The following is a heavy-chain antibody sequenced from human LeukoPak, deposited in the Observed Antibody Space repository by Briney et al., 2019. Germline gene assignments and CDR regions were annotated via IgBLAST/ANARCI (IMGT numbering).Heavy chain of an antibody. V-gene: IGHV4-59*12. CDR3: AIVEYYYDSSGYYGYAFDI. CDR1: GGSISSYY. D-gene: IGHD3-22*01. Sequence: SETLSLTCTVSGGSISSYYWSWIRQPPGKGLEWIGYIYYSGSTNYNPSLKSRVTISVDTSKNQFSLKLSSVTAADTAVYYCAIVEYYYDSSGYYGYAFDIWGQGTMVTVSS. J-gene: IGHJ3*02. CDR2: IYYSGST.